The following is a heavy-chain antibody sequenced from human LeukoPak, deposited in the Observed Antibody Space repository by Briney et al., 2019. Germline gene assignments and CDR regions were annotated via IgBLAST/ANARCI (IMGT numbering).Heavy chain of an antibody. Sequence: GGSLRLSCAASGFSFSIYWMSWVRQAPGKGLEWVANIKEDGSEKNYVDSVKGRFTISRDNAKNSLYLQMNSLRAEDTAVYYCASPDQQLVHYGFDYWGQGTLVTVSS. CDR1: GFSFSIYW. J-gene: IGHJ4*02. V-gene: IGHV3-7*01. CDR2: IKEDGSEK. D-gene: IGHD6-13*01. CDR3: ASPDQQLVHYGFDY.